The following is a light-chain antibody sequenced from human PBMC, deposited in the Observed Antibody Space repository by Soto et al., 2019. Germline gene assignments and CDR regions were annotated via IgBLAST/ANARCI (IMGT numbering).Light chain of an antibody. Sequence: IVLTQSPRTLSLSPGERATLSCRASQSVSSSYLAWYQQKPGQAPRLLIYGASSRATGIPARFSGSGSGTDFTLTISSLEPEDSAVYYCQQNLGVHTFGQGTKVDIK. CDR2: GAS. V-gene: IGKV3-20*01. CDR1: QSVSSSY. J-gene: IGKJ1*01. CDR3: QQNLGVHT.